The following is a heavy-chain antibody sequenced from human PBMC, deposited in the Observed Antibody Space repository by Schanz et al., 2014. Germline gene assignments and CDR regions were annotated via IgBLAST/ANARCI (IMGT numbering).Heavy chain of an antibody. V-gene: IGHV3-33*01. Sequence: QVQLVESGGGVVQPGRSLRLSCAASGFIFSSYGLHWVRQAPGRGLEWVAFIWYDGSNKYYADSVKGRFTISRDNSKNTLYLQMNSLRAEDTSVYFCARVRRRIATPSTASCRNYYYYAMDVCGEGITVTVSS. CDR3: ARVRRRIATPSTASCRNYYYYAMDV. J-gene: IGHJ6*04. CDR2: IWYDGSNK. CDR1: GFIFSSYG. D-gene: IGHD6-13*01.